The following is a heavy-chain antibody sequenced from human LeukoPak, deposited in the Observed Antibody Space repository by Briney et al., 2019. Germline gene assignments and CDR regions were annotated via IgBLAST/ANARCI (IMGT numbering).Heavy chain of an antibody. V-gene: IGHV3-7*04. Sequence: GGSLRLSCAASGFTFSTYWMSWVRQAPGKGLEWVANIQLDGSEKYYVDSLKGRFTISRDNAKNSLYLQMNSLRAEDTAVYYCARGFGELDGAYYYYYMDVWGKGTTVTISS. CDR3: ARGFGELDGAYYYYYMDV. D-gene: IGHD3-10*01. CDR1: GFTFSTYW. J-gene: IGHJ6*03. CDR2: IQLDGSEK.